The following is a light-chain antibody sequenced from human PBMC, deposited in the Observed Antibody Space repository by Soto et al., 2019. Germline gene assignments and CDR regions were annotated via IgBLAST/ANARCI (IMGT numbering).Light chain of an antibody. V-gene: IGKV3-20*01. CDR3: QQYGTPLFT. CDR2: GAS. J-gene: IGKJ3*01. CDR1: QSVTNNF. Sequence: IVLTQSPGTLSLSPGERATLSCGASQSVTNNFLAWYQQKPGQAPRLLIYGASSRATGVPDRFSGSVSGTDFNLTISRLEPGDFAVYYCQQYGTPLFTFGPGTKVDIK.